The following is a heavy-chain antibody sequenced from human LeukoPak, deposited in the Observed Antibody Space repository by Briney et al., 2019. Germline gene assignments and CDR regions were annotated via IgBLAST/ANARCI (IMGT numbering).Heavy chain of an antibody. CDR2: FDPEDGET. CDR1: GYTLSKLS. J-gene: IGHJ5*02. D-gene: IGHD2-21*01. CDR3: ARSSRSATPYLLWRFFDP. Sequence: ASVKVSCKAPGYTLSKLSIHWVRQPSGKGLEWMGAFDPEDGETIYAQEFQGRATMTADTSTDTAYMELSSLRSEDTAVYYCARSSRSATPYLLWRFFDPWGQGTLVTVSS. V-gene: IGHV1-24*01.